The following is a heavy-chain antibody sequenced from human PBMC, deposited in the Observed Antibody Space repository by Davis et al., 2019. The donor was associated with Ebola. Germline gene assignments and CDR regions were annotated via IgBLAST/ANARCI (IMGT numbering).Heavy chain of an antibody. CDR3: ARDPIVLRYFDWLLPDYYYYGMDV. J-gene: IGHJ6*02. V-gene: IGHV4-59*11. D-gene: IGHD3-9*01. CDR2: IYYSGST. Sequence: PSETLSLTCTVSGGSISSHYWSWIRQPPGKGLEWIGYIYYSGSTNYNPSLKSRVTISVDTSKNQFSLKLSSVTAADTAVYYCARDPIVLRYFDWLLPDYYYYGMDVWGQGTTVTVSS. CDR1: GGSISSHY.